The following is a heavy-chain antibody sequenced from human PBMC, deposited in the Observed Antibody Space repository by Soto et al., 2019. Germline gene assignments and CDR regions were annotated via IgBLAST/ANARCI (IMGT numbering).Heavy chain of an antibody. CDR1: GGSVSSTTYY. V-gene: IGHV4-39*01. Sequence: QLQLQESGPGLVKPSETLSLTCTVSGGSVSSTTYYWGWIRQPPGKGLEWIGSIYYSGNTYYNPSLKSRVPISVDPSKNQFSLKLSSVSAADTAVYYCARHLKLIYGSGTQTRRTRLTYFQHWGQGTLVTVSS. D-gene: IGHD3-10*01. CDR2: IYYSGNT. CDR3: ARHLKLIYGSGTQTRRTRLTYFQH. J-gene: IGHJ1*01.